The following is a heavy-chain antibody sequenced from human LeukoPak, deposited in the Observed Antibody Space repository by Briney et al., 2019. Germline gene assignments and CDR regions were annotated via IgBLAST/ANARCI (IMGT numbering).Heavy chain of an antibody. CDR1: GGSFSGYY. J-gene: IGHJ6*03. V-gene: IGHV4-34*01. Sequence: SETLSLTCAVYGGSFSGYYWSWIRQPPGKGLEWIGEINHSGSTNYNPSLKSRVTISVDTSKNQFSMQLNSVTPEDTAVYYCARDDLQLVRRLGRNTEYYYYYYMDVWGKGTTVTVSS. CDR3: ARDDLQLVRRLGRNTEYYYYYYMDV. D-gene: IGHD6-13*01. CDR2: INHSGST.